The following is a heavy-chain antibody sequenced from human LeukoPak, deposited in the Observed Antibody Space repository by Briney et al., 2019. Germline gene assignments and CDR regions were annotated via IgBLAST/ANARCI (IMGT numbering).Heavy chain of an antibody. Sequence: GGSLRLSCAASGFTFSSYAMHWVRQAPGKGLEWVAVISYDGSNKYYADSVKGRFTISRDNSKNTLYLQMNSLRAGDTAVYYCARALIVVVPVDYWGQGTLVTVSS. CDR3: ARALIVVVPVDY. CDR1: GFTFSSYA. CDR2: ISYDGSNK. V-gene: IGHV3-30-3*01. J-gene: IGHJ4*02. D-gene: IGHD3-22*01.